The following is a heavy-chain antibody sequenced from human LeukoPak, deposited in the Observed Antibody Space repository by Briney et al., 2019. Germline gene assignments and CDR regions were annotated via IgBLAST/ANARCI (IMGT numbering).Heavy chain of an antibody. CDR1: GFTFSSYW. Sequence: GGSLRLSCAASGFTFSSYWMHWVRQAPGKGLVWVSRINTDGSSTSYADSVKGRITISRDNAKNTLYLQMNRLRADDLAVYYCARGNYGQRGLDYWGQGTLVTVSS. CDR2: INTDGSST. V-gene: IGHV3-74*01. D-gene: IGHD3-10*01. J-gene: IGHJ4*02. CDR3: ARGNYGQRGLDY.